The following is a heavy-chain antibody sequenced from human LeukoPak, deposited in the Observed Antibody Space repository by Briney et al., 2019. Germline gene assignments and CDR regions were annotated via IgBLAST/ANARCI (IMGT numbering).Heavy chain of an antibody. D-gene: IGHD5-12*01. Sequence: GGSLRLSCAASGFTFSSYAMSWVRQAPGKGLEWVSYISSSSDATHYADSVKGRFTISRDNAKNSLYLEMNSLRDEDTAVYYCARAMRSGYDYWSQGTLVTVSA. CDR2: ISSSSDAT. CDR1: GFTFSSYA. V-gene: IGHV3-48*02. CDR3: ARAMRSGYDY. J-gene: IGHJ4*02.